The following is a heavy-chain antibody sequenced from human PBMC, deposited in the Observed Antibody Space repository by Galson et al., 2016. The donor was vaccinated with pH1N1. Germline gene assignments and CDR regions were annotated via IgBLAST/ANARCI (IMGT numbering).Heavy chain of an antibody. J-gene: IGHJ4*02. CDR3: AREADPGFYFDY. Sequence: SVKVSCKASGYTFTGYSMHWVRQAPGQRLEWMGWINPNSGGTNYAQKFQGRVTMTRDPSTSTAYMELSRLRSDDTAIYYCAREADPGFYFDYWGQGTLVTVSS. CDR2: INPNSGGT. V-gene: IGHV1-2*02. D-gene: IGHD3-9*01. CDR1: GYTFTGYS.